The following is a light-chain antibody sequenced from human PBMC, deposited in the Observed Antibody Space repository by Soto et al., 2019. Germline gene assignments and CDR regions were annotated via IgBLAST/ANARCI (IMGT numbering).Light chain of an antibody. J-gene: IGLJ1*01. CDR1: SSNIGAGYD. CDR2: DNN. CDR3: QSYDSSLSGSYV. Sequence: SVLTQPPSVSGAPGQRVIISCTGSSSNIGAGYDAHWYQQLPGTAPRLLIYDNNNRPSGVPARFSVSKSDTSASLAITGLQPEDEADYYCQSYDSSLSGSYVFGTGTKVTVL. V-gene: IGLV1-40*01.